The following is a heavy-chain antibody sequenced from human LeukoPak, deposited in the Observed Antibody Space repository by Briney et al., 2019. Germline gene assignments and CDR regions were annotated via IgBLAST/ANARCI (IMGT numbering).Heavy chain of an antibody. Sequence: GGSLRLSCEGSAFIFSGHWMNWVRQTPGKGLEWVASIKEDGSGRQYVDSVKGRFSISRGNTKGSLFLQLNSLRAEDTAVYYCVKHTSPSLGLASAGPPSNWGQGTLLTVSS. CDR3: VKHTSPSLGLASAGPPSN. D-gene: IGHD6-13*01. CDR1: AFIFSGHW. V-gene: IGHV3-7*03. CDR2: IKEDGSGR. J-gene: IGHJ4*02.